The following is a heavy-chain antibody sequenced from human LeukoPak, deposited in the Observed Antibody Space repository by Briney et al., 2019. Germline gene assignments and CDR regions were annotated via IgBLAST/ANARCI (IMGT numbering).Heavy chain of an antibody. CDR2: IYYSGST. V-gene: IGHV4-39*01. D-gene: IGHD3-10*01. J-gene: IGHJ4*02. CDR3: ARSVERVSVLLFNY. Sequence: SETLSLTCTVSGGSISSSSYYWGWIRQPPGKGLEWIGSIYYSGSTYYYPSLKSRVTISVDTSKNQFSLKLSSVTAADTAVYYCARSVERVSVLLFNYWGQGTLVTVSS. CDR1: GGSISSSSYY.